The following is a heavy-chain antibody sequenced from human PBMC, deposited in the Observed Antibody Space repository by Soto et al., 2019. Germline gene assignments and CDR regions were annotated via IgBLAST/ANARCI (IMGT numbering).Heavy chain of an antibody. V-gene: IGHV3-33*01. CDR2: IWYDGSDK. Sequence: QVQLVESGGGVVQPGRSLRLSCAASGLAFSTYGMHWVRQAPGKGLEWVAVIWYDGSDKYYADSVKGRFTISRDNSENTLDLQMNSLRAEDTAVYYCARDQGDGWGQGTLVTVSS. CDR3: ARDQGDG. D-gene: IGHD2-21*02. J-gene: IGHJ4*02. CDR1: GLAFSTYG.